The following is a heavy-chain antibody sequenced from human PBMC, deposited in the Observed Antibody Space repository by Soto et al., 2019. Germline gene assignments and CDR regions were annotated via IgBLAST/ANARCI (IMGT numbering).Heavy chain of an antibody. CDR2: ISGSASAT. V-gene: IGHV3-23*01. J-gene: IGHJ4*02. Sequence: TGGSLRLSCATSGFSFSNYAMSWVRQAPGKGLEWVSLISGSASATHYADSVKGRFTISRDNSKRTVYLQLNSLRAEDTAVYYCAKGMENTVFGVDTLFDLWGRGTLVTVSS. CDR1: GFSFSNYA. D-gene: IGHD3-3*01. CDR3: AKGMENTVFGVDTLFDL.